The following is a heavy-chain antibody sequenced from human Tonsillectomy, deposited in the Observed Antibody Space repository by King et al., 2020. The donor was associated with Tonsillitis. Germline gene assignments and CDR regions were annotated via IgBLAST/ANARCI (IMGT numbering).Heavy chain of an antibody. Sequence: QLVQSGAEVKEPGESLRISCKASGYSFTSYWIGWVRQKPGKGLEWMGIIFPGDSDIKYSRSFEDIVTITINVSITTAYIQWDNLKASDTATYYCARRKDILTTPRSNAFDVWGQGTVVSVSS. CDR3: ARRKDILTTPRSNAFDV. J-gene: IGHJ3*01. V-gene: IGHV5-51*01. CDR2: IFPGDSDI. CDR1: GYSFTSYW. D-gene: IGHD2-15*01.